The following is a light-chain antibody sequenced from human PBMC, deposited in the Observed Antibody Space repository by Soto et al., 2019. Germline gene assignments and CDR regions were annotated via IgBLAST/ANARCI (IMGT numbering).Light chain of an antibody. V-gene: IGKV3-20*01. Sequence: EFVFTQSPGTLSLSPGERATLSCRASQTVRNNYLAWYQQKPGQAPRLLIYDASSRATGIPDRFSGGGSGTDFTLTISRLEPEDFAVYYCQQLSSYPLTFGGGTKVDIK. J-gene: IGKJ4*01. CDR1: QTVRNNY. CDR3: QQLSSYPLT. CDR2: DAS.